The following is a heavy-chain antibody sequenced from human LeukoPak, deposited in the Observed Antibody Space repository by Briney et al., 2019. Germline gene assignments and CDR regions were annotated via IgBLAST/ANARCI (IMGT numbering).Heavy chain of an antibody. CDR1: GFTFSSYA. J-gene: IGHJ4*02. CDR3: AKGPLGSREFDY. V-gene: IGHV3-23*01. Sequence: GGSLRLSCAASGFTFSSYAMSWVRQAPGKGLEWVSAISGSGGSTHYADSVKGRFTISRDNSKNTLYLQMNSLRAEDTAVYYCAKGPLGSREFDYWGQGILVTVSS. D-gene: IGHD6-13*01. CDR2: ISGSGGST.